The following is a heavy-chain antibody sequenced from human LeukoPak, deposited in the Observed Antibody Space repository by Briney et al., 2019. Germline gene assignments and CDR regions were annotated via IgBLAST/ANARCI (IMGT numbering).Heavy chain of an antibody. CDR3: ARGLGGYAEKALSPD. CDR1: GGSISSSNYY. D-gene: IGHD5-12*01. CDR2: IYYSGSA. J-gene: IGHJ4*02. V-gene: IGHV4-39*01. Sequence: PSETLSLTCTVSGGSISSSNYYWGWIRQPPGKGLEWIGNIYYSGSAYYNPSLKSRVTISVDTSKNQFSLKLSSVTAADTAVYYCARGLGGYAEKALSPDWGQGTLVTVSS.